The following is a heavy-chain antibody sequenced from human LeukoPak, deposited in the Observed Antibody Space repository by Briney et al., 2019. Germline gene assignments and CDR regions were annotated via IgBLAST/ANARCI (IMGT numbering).Heavy chain of an antibody. CDR3: AKGDTS. D-gene: IGHD2/OR15-2a*01. Sequence: GGSLRLSCAASGFTFSTYAMHWVRQAPGKGLEWVAFIQFDGSSKYYADSVKGRFTISRDNSKSTLYLQMNSLRAEDTAVYYCAKGDTSWGQGTLVTVSS. V-gene: IGHV3-30*02. CDR1: GFTFSTYA. J-gene: IGHJ4*02. CDR2: IQFDGSSK.